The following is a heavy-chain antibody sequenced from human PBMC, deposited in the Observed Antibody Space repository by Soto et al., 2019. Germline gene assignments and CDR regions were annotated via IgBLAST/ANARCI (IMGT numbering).Heavy chain of an antibody. Sequence: SVKVSCKASGGTFSSYAISWVRQAPGQGLEWMGGIIPIFGTANYAQKFQGRVTITADESTSTAYMELSSLRSEDTAVYFCAKEDPSGRYSLDYWGQGSQVTVSS. V-gene: IGHV1-69*13. CDR3: AKEDPSGRYSLDY. CDR2: IIPIFGTA. CDR1: GGTFSSYA. D-gene: IGHD1-26*01. J-gene: IGHJ4*02.